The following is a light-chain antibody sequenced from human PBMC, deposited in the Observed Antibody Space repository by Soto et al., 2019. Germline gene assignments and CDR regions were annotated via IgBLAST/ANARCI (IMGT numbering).Light chain of an antibody. V-gene: IGLV2-14*01. Sequence: QSALTQPASVSGSPGQSITVSCIGTSSDIGASNYVSWYQQHPGKAPKLIISEVSNRPSGVSNRFSGSKSGSTASLTISGLQAEDEADYYCTSYTTSTTWVFGGGTKLTV. CDR2: EVS. J-gene: IGLJ3*02. CDR1: SSDIGASNY. CDR3: TSYTTSTTWV.